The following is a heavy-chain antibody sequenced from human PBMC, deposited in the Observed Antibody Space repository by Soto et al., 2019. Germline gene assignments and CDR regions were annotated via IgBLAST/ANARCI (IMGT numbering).Heavy chain of an antibody. Sequence: GASVKVSWKAAGYAFTSYGISWVRQAPGQGLEWMGWISAYNGNTNYAQKLQGRVTMTTDTSTSTAYMELRSLRSDDTAVYYCARCRWEPDHYYYYYGMDVWGQGTTVTVSS. CDR2: ISAYNGNT. D-gene: IGHD1-26*01. CDR1: GYAFTSYG. CDR3: ARCRWEPDHYYYYYGMDV. V-gene: IGHV1-18*01. J-gene: IGHJ6*02.